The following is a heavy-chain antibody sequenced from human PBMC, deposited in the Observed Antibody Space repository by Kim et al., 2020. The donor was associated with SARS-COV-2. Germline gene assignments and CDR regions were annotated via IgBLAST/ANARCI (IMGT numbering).Heavy chain of an antibody. D-gene: IGHD2-21*02. J-gene: IGHJ4*02. CDR2: ISGSGGST. CDR1: GFTFSSYA. CDR3: AKIGSYVVVTAIPSFDY. V-gene: IGHV3-23*01. Sequence: GGSLRLSCAASGFTFSSYAMSWVRQAPGKGLEWVSAISGSGGSTYYADSVKGRFTISRDNSKNTLSLQMNSLRAEDTAVYYCAKIGSYVVVTAIPSFDYWGQGTLVTVSS.